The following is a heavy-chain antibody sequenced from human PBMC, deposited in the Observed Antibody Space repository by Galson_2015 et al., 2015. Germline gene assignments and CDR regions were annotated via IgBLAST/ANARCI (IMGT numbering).Heavy chain of an antibody. D-gene: IGHD2-2*02. CDR1: GYTFTGYS. CDR2: INPNSGGT. J-gene: IGHJ6*02. CDR3: ARGATGRDIVVVPAAIAEDYYYYGMDV. V-gene: IGHV1-2*04. Sequence: SCKASGYTFTGYSMHWVRQAPGQGLAWMGWINPNSGGTNYAQKFQGWVTMTRDTSISTAYMELSRLRSDDTAVYYCARGATGRDIVVVPAAIAEDYYYYGMDVWGQGTTVTVSS.